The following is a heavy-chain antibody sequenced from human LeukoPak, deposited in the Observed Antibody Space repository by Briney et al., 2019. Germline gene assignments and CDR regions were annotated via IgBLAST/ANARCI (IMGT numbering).Heavy chain of an antibody. Sequence: SETLSLTCTVSGGSISSGSYYWSWIRQPAWKGLEWIGRIYTSGSTNYNPSLKSRVTISVDTSKNQFSLKLSSVTAADTAVYYCARGFRVVVAAIDYWGQGTLVTVSS. CDR3: ARGFRVVVAAIDY. V-gene: IGHV4-61*02. CDR2: IYTSGST. CDR1: GGSISSGSYY. J-gene: IGHJ4*02. D-gene: IGHD2-15*01.